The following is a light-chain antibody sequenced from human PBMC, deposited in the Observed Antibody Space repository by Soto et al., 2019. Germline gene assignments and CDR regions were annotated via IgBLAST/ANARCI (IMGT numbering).Light chain of an antibody. V-gene: IGKV3-15*01. Sequence: EIVMTQSPATLSVSPGERATLSCRASQSVSSNLAWYQQKPGQAPRLLIYGASTRATGIPARFSDSGSGTEFTLTISSLQSKDFAVYYCQQYNNWPPWTFGQGTKVEIK. CDR3: QQYNNWPPWT. CDR1: QSVSSN. J-gene: IGKJ1*01. CDR2: GAS.